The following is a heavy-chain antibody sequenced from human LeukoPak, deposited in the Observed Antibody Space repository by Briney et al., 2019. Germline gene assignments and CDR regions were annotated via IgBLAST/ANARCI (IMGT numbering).Heavy chain of an antibody. D-gene: IGHD2-8*01. V-gene: IGHV3-48*03. Sequence: GGSLRLSCAASGFTFSSYEMNWVRQAPGKGLEWVSYISSSGSTIYYADSVKGRFTISRDNAKNSLYLQMNSLRDEDTAVYYCARGTNGLWDYWGQGTLVTVSS. J-gene: IGHJ4*02. CDR1: GFTFSSYE. CDR2: ISSSGSTI. CDR3: ARGTNGLWDY.